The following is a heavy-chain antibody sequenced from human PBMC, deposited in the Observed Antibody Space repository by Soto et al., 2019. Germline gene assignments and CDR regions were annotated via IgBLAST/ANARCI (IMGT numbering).Heavy chain of an antibody. Sequence: PSETLSLTCTVSNDSISSYYWGWIRQPPGKGLEWIGYVYYSGTTTYNPALKSRVTISLDTSRNLFSLKLTSVTAADTAVYYCAREWQTVFDYWGQGTLVTVS. D-gene: IGHD5-12*01. CDR1: NDSISSYY. CDR3: AREWQTVFDY. V-gene: IGHV4-59*01. CDR2: VYYSGTT. J-gene: IGHJ4*02.